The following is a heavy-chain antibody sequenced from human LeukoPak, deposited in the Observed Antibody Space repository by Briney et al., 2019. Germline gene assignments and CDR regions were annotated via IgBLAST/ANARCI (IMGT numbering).Heavy chain of an antibody. CDR3: AIGYGGSGSLDY. CDR2: ISGSGGST. J-gene: IGHJ4*02. Sequence: GGSLRLSCAASGFTFSSYAMSWVRQAPGKGLEWVSAISGSGGSTYYADSVKGRFTLSRDNSKNTLYLQMNSLRAEDTAVYYCAIGYGGSGSLDYWGQGTLVTVSS. CDR1: GFTFSSYA. V-gene: IGHV3-23*01. D-gene: IGHD3-10*01.